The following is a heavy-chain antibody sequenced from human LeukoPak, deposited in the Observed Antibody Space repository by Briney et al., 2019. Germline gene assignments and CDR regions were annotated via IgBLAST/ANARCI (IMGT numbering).Heavy chain of an antibody. J-gene: IGHJ6*02. CDR3: WRLGGPKYYYYGMDV. Sequence: SETLSLTCTVSGGSISSSSYYWGWIRQPPGKGLEWIGSIYYSGSTYYNPSLKSRITISVDPSKNQFSLKLSSVTAADTAVYYCWRLGGPKYYYYGMDVWGQGTTVTVSS. V-gene: IGHV4-39*01. CDR2: IYYSGST. CDR1: GGSISSSSYY.